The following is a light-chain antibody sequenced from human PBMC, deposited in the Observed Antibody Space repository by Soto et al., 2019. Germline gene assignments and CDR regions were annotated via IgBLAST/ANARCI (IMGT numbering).Light chain of an antibody. CDR2: DNS. V-gene: IGLV1-51*01. Sequence: QSVLTQPPSVSAAPGQKVTISCSGSSSNIGNNYVSWYQQLPGTAPKLLIYDNSKRPSGIPDRFSGSKSGTAATLGITGLQTEDEADYYCGTWDSSLSAGVFGGGTKLTVL. J-gene: IGLJ2*01. CDR3: GTWDSSLSAGV. CDR1: SSNIGNNY.